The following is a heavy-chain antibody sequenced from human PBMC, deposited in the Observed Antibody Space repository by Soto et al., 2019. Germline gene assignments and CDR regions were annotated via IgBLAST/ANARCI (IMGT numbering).Heavy chain of an antibody. Sequence: GGSLVLSWQAPGYSFTTCWIRWVRELPGKGLEWMGRIDPSDSYTDDGPSLQGQVTIVADKAISTAYLQWSSLKASDTAMDYCARRSSSWDNPLIDYWGQGTLVTVSS. D-gene: IGHD6-13*01. CDR2: IDPSDSYT. CDR3: ARRSSSWDNPLIDY. J-gene: IGHJ4*02. V-gene: IGHV5-10-1*04. CDR1: GYSFTTCW.